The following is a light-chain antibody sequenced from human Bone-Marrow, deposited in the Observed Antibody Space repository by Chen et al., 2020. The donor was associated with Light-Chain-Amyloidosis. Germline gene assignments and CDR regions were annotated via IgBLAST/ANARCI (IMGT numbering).Light chain of an antibody. CDR3: QQYGTSPLT. J-gene: IGKJ4*01. V-gene: IGKV3-20*01. CDR2: GSS. Sequence: VLTQSPGTLSLSPGEGANLSCRASQTISSNYLTWYQQKFGQAPRLLIYGSSSRATGIPDRFTGSGSGTDFTITINRLEPEDFAMYYCQQYGTSPLTFGGGTKVEIK. CDR1: QTISSNY.